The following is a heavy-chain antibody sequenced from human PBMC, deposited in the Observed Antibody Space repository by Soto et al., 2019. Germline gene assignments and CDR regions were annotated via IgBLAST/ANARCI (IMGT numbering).Heavy chain of an antibody. D-gene: IGHD3-3*01. CDR2: ISSSSSYT. CDR3: ARERVTIFGVGYYYYYGMDV. V-gene: IGHV3-11*06. CDR1: GFTFSDYY. J-gene: IGHJ6*02. Sequence: QVQLVESGGGLVKPGGSLRLSCAASGFTFSDYYMSWIRQAPGKGLEWVSYISSSSSYTNYADSVKGRFTISRDNAKNSLYLQMNSLRAEDAAVYYCARERVTIFGVGYYYYYGMDVWGQGTTVTVSS.